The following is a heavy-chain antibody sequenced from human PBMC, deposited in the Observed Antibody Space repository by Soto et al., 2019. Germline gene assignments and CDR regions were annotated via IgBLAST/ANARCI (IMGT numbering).Heavy chain of an antibody. CDR3: VRDRGLDY. CDR2: ISYDGSNK. Sequence: QVQLVESGGGVVQPGRSLRLSCAASGFTFSSYAMHWVRQAPGKGLEWVAVISYDGSNKYYADSVKGRFTISRDNSKNKLYLQMNSLRAEDTAVYYCVRDRGLDYWGQGTLVTVSS. CDR1: GFTFSSYA. D-gene: IGHD3-10*01. V-gene: IGHV3-30-3*01. J-gene: IGHJ4*02.